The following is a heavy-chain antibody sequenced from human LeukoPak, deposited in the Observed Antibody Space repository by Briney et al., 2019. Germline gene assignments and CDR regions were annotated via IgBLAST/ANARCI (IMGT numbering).Heavy chain of an antibody. CDR2: IWHDGSNR. D-gene: IGHD2-21*02. J-gene: IGHJ3*02. CDR3: VRVVTVSNTDPAFDI. V-gene: IGHV3-33*01. CDR1: GFIFSTYG. Sequence: PGRSLRLSCAASGFIFSTYGMHWVRQAPDKGLEWVAVIWHDGSNRHYADSVKGRFTISRDNPKSTLYLQMNSLRAEDTAVYYCVRVVTVSNTDPAFDIWGQGTLVTVSS.